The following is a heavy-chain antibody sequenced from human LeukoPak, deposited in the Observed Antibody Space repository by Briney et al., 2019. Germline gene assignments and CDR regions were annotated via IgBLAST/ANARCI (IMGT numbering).Heavy chain of an antibody. CDR2: ISAYNGNT. V-gene: IGHV1-18*01. CDR3: ARGGSGSSTWFDP. D-gene: IGHD2-15*01. Sequence: GASVKVSCKASGYTFNTYGMNWVRQAPGQGLEWMGWISAYNGNTNYAQKLQGRVTMTTDTSTSTAYMELRSLRSDDTAIYYCARGGSGSSTWFDPWGQGTLVTVSS. J-gene: IGHJ5*02. CDR1: GYTFNTYG.